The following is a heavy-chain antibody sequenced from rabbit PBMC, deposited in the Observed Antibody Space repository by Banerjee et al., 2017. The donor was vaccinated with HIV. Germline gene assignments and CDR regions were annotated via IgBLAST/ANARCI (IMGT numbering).Heavy chain of an antibody. V-gene: IGHV1S40*01. CDR3: ARAYSSGSGSGSYHL. J-gene: IGHJ4*01. CDR1: GFSFSSNA. D-gene: IGHD1-1*01. CDR2: SYAGSSGSA. Sequence: QSLEESGGDLVKPGASLTLTCTASGFSFSSNAMCWVRQAPGKGLEWIACSYAGSSGSAYYASWAKGRFTISKTSSTTVTLQMTSLTAADTATYFCARAYSSGSGSGSYHLWGPGTLVTVS.